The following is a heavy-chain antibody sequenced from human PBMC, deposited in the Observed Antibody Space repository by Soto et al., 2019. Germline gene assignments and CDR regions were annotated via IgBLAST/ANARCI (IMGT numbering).Heavy chain of an antibody. D-gene: IGHD6-13*01. J-gene: IGHJ4*02. V-gene: IGHV4-39*01. Sequence: NPSETLSLTCTVSGGSISSSSYYWGWIRQPPGKGLEWIGSIYYSGSTYYNPSLKSRVTISVDTSKNQFSLKLSSVTAADTAVYYCARHRYSSSWEVIGCYFDYWGQGTLVTVSS. CDR1: GGSISSSSYY. CDR3: ARHRYSSSWEVIGCYFDY. CDR2: IYYSGST.